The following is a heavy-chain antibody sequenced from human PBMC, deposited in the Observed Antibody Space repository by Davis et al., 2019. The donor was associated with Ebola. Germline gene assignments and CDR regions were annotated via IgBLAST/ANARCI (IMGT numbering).Heavy chain of an antibody. Sequence: GGSLRLSCAASGFTFSSYGMHWVRQAPGKGLEWVAIISVDGSNNHYADSVMGRFTISRDNSKNTLYLQMNSLTTDDTGVYYCARDGPGGGWYFDLWGRGTLVSVSS. J-gene: IGHJ2*01. CDR3: ARDGPGGGWYFDL. V-gene: IGHV3-30*12. D-gene: IGHD3-16*01. CDR1: GFTFSSYG. CDR2: ISVDGSNN.